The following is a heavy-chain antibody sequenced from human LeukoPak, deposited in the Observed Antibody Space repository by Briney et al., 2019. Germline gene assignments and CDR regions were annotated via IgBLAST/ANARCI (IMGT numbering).Heavy chain of an antibody. CDR2: IYYSGST. D-gene: IGHD5-18*01. J-gene: IGHJ6*03. Sequence: SETLSLTCTVSGGSISSYYWGWIRQPPGKGLEWIGSIYYSGSTYYNPSLKSRVTISVDTSKNQFSLKLSSVTAADTAVYYCARSKGYSYGHPHYMDVWGKGTTVTVSS. CDR1: GGSISSYY. V-gene: IGHV4-39*01. CDR3: ARSKGYSYGHPHYMDV.